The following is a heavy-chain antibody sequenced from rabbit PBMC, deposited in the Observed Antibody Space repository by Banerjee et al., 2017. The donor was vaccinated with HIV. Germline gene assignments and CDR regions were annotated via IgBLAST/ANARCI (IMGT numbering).Heavy chain of an antibody. CDR3: ARDGGYNYDDYRYFTL. D-gene: IGHD2-1*01. V-gene: IGHV1S7*01. CDR2: IDPVFGTT. J-gene: IGHJ3*01. Sequence: QLKESGGGLVQPGGSLKLSCKASGFDFSNYYMNWVRQAPGKGLEWIGNIDPVFGTTSYASWVNGRFTLSSHNAQNTLYLQLNSLTAADTATYFCARDGGYNYDDYRYFTLWGQGTLVTVS. CDR1: GFDFSNYY.